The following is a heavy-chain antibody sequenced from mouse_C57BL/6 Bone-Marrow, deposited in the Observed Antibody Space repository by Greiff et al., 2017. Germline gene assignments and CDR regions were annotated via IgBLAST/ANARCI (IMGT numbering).Heavy chain of an antibody. J-gene: IGHJ3*01. CDR3: ARFAYSGPY. Sequence: QVQLKQPGAELVMPGASVKLSCKASGYTFTSYWMHWVKQRPGQGLEWIGEIDPSDSYTNYNQKFKGKSTLTVDKSSSTAYMELRSLTSEDSAVYFCARFAYSGPYWGQGTLVTVSA. D-gene: IGHD2-12*01. V-gene: IGHV1-69*01. CDR1: GYTFTSYW. CDR2: IDPSDSYT.